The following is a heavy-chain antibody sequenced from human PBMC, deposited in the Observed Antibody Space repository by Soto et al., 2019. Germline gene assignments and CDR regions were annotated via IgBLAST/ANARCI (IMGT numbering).Heavy chain of an antibody. CDR3: ARDPGYSTTWHQAFDI. Sequence: QVQLVQSGAEVKKPGASVKVSCKASGYTFTSYGISWVRQAPGQGPEWMGRISTYNGNTNYVEKLQGRVTKTTDTSTNTAYMELRSLRYDDTAVYYCARDPGYSTTWHQAFDIWGQGTMLTVSS. CDR1: GYTFTSYG. J-gene: IGHJ3*02. D-gene: IGHD6-13*01. V-gene: IGHV1-18*01. CDR2: ISTYNGNT.